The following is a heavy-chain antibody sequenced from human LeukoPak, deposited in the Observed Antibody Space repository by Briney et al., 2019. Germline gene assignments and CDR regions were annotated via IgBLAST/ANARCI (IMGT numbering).Heavy chain of an antibody. J-gene: IGHJ4*02. V-gene: IGHV3-23*01. D-gene: IGHD3-10*01. CDR2: ISASGADT. CDR3: AKQLDSGNYYPTGDDY. CDR1: GFTLSSYA. Sequence: GGSLRLSCAASGFTLSSYATSWVRQAPGKGLEWVSSISASGADTYYADSVRGRFTISRDTSKNTVYLQMNSLRDEDTAVYYCAKQLDSGNYYPTGDDYWGQGTLVTVSS.